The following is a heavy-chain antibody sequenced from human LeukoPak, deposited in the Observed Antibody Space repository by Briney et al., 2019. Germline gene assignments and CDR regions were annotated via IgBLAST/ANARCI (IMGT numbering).Heavy chain of an antibody. V-gene: IGHV3-64*01. CDR3: GRERRGEGGGSYLGGAFDI. Sequence: HSGGSLRLSCAAPGCTFSSYAMHWVRQAPGKGLEYVSAISSHGGRTYYANSVKGRFTISRDNSKNTLYLQMGSLKAEDMAVYYRGRERRGEGGGSYLGGAFDIWGQGTMVTVSS. CDR2: ISSHGGRT. CDR1: GCTFSSYA. D-gene: IGHD1-26*01. J-gene: IGHJ3*02.